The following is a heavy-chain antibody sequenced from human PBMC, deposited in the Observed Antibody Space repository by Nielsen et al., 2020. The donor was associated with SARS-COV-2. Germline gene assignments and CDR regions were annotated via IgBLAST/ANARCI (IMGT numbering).Heavy chain of an antibody. CDR1: GEALRDHD. J-gene: IGHJ6*03. Sequence: SQTLSLTCAVYGEALRDHDWTWIRQSPGKGLEWIGNINRSGGTKYNGPLKSRVSLSVDTMQNRFSLKVTSVTAADTAVYYCARGRDVETYSSYFYLDVWAKGTSVTVSS. CDR3: ARGRDVETYSSYFYLDV. D-gene: IGHD2-15*01. V-gene: IGHV4-34*01. CDR2: INRSGGT.